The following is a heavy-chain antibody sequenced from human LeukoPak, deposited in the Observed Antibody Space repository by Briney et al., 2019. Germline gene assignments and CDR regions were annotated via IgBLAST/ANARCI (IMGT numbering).Heavy chain of an antibody. J-gene: IGHJ4*02. CDR3: LRGDRRDY. CDR1: GFTFSSYG. V-gene: IGHV3-21*06. CDR2: IDSSGGYM. Sequence: GGSLRLSCAASGFTFSSYGMSWVRQAPGKGLEWVSSIDSSGGYMFYADSVKGRFIISRDNAKDSLYLQMNSLRVEDTAVYYCLRGDRRDYWGQGTLVTVSS.